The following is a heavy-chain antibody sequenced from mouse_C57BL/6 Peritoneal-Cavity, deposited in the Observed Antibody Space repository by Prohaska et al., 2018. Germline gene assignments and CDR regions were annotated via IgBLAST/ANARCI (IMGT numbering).Heavy chain of an antibody. Sequence: PGASVKMSCKASGYTFTDYYMNWVKQSHGKSLEWIGVINPYNGGTSYNQKFKGKATLTVDKSSSTAYMELNSLSSEDSAVYYCARGVATVVAYYFEYWGQGTTLTVSS. CDR3: ARGVATVVAYYFEY. V-gene: IGHV1-19*01. J-gene: IGHJ2*01. CDR1: GYTFTDYY. CDR2: INPYNGGT. D-gene: IGHD1-1*01.